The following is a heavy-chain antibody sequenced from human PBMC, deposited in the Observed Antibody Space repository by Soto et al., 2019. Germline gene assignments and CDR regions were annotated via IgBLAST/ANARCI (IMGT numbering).Heavy chain of an antibody. Sequence: SETLSLTCTVSGGPISSYYWSWIRQRPGKGLEWIGYIYYSGSTNYNPSLKSRVTISVDTSKNQFSLKLSSVTAADTAVYYCARDEGDGYKCVYFDFWGQGTLVTVSS. V-gene: IGHV4-59*01. J-gene: IGHJ4*02. CDR2: IYYSGST. D-gene: IGHD5-12*01. CDR3: ARDEGDGYKCVYFDF. CDR1: GGPISSYY.